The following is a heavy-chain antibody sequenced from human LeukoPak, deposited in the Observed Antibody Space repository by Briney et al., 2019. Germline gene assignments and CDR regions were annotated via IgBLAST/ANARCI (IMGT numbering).Heavy chain of an antibody. D-gene: IGHD5-18*01. J-gene: IGHJ4*02. V-gene: IGHV3-23*01. CDR1: GFTFSSYD. CDR2: ITDSGGTT. CDR3: ARVDTAMGSLDY. Sequence: PGGSLRLSCAASGFTFSSYDTSWVRQAPGKGLEWVSDITDSGGTTYYADSVKGRFTISRDNSKNTLYLQMNSLGAEDTAVYFCARVDTAMGSLDYWGQGILVTVSS.